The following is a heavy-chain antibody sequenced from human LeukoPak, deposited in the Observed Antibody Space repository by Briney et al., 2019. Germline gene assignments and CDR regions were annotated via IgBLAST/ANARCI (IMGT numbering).Heavy chain of an antibody. D-gene: IGHD3-22*01. CDR3: ARGGPYSSYDIHM. Sequence: QSGGSLRLSCAASGFTFSSYAMSWVRQAPGKGLEWVAVISYDGGNTYYGDSVKGRFSISRDDSKNTLSLQMNSLRPEDTAVYYCARGGPYSSYDIHMWGQGTMVTVSS. CDR2: ISYDGGNT. J-gene: IGHJ3*02. V-gene: IGHV3-30*03. CDR1: GFTFSSYA.